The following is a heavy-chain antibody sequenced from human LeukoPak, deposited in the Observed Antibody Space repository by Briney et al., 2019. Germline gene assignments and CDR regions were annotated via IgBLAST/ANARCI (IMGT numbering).Heavy chain of an antibody. CDR2: INPNSGGT. CDR1: GYTFTGYY. D-gene: IGHD2-21*02. Sequence: ASVKVSCKASGYTFTGYYMHWVRQAPGQGLEWMGWINPNSGGTNYAQNFQGRVTMTRDTSISTAYMELSRLRSDDTAVYYCATDHRSTDLAYCGGGCYKAAFDAWGQGTLVTVSS. CDR3: ATDHRSTDLAYCGGGCYKAAFDA. J-gene: IGHJ3*01. V-gene: IGHV1-2*02.